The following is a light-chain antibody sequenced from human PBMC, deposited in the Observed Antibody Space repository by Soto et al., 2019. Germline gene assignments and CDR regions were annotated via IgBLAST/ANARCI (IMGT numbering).Light chain of an antibody. CDR1: SGSIANNF. Sequence: NFMLTQPHSVSESPGKTVTMSCTRSSGSIANNFVQWYQQRPGSSPTTVIYKDNQRPSGVPERFSGSIDSSSNSASLSISGLKTEDESDYYCQSYDNNNHWVFGGGTKVTVL. CDR3: QSYDNNNHWV. J-gene: IGLJ3*02. CDR2: KDN. V-gene: IGLV6-57*01.